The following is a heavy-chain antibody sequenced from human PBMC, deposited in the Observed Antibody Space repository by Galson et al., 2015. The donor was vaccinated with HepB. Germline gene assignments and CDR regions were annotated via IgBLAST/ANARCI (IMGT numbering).Heavy chain of an antibody. Sequence: SLRLSCAASGFTFSNAWMTWVRQAPGKGLEWVGRIKSITDGGTTDYAAPVRGRFTISRDDSKNTLFLQMNGLKTEDTAVYYSTTWPVRDLLTGYYWSKKYYLDYWGQGTLVTVSS. J-gene: IGHJ4*02. V-gene: IGHV3-15*01. CDR3: TTWPVRDLLTGYYWSKKYYLDY. CDR1: GFTFSNAW. CDR2: IKSITDGGTT. D-gene: IGHD3-9*01.